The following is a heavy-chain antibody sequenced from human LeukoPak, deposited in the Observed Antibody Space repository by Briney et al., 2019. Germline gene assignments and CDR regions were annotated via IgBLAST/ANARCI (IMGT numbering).Heavy chain of an antibody. D-gene: IGHD5-18*01. V-gene: IGHV3-11*01. Sequence: GGSLSLSCAASGFTFSDYYMSWIRLAPGKGLEWVSYISSSGSTIYYADSVKGRFTISRDNAKNSLYLQMNSLRAEDTAVYYCARDWIPRGGNWFDPWGQGTLVTVSS. CDR1: GFTFSDYY. CDR3: ARDWIPRGGNWFDP. CDR2: ISSSGSTI. J-gene: IGHJ5*02.